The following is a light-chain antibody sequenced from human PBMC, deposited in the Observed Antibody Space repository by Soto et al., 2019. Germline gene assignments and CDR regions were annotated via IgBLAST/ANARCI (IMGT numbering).Light chain of an antibody. CDR1: QSISSY. CDR3: QQSYSTPLT. V-gene: IGKV1-39*01. CDR2: AAS. J-gene: IGKJ4*01. Sequence: DIQMTQSPSSLSASLLDRVAITCXASQSISSYLNWYQQKPGKAPKLLIYAASSLQSGVPSRFSGSGSGTDFTLTISSLQPEDFATYYCQQSYSTPLTFGGGTKVDI.